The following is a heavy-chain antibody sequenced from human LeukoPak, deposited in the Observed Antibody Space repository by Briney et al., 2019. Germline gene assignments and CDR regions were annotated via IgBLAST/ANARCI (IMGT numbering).Heavy chain of an antibody. CDR3: AGEEGYCSSTSCYPFDY. D-gene: IGHD2-2*01. Sequence: GGSLRLSCAASGFTFSSYAMSWVRQAPGKGLEGVSAISGSGGSTYYADSVKGRFTISRDNSKNTLYLQMNSLRAEDTAVYYCAGEEGYCSSTSCYPFDYWGQGTLVTVSS. J-gene: IGHJ4*02. CDR2: ISGSGGST. CDR1: GFTFSSYA. V-gene: IGHV3-23*01.